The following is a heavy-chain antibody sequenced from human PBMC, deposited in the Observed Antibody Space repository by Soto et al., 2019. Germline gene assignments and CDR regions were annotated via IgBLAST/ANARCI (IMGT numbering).Heavy chain of an antibody. CDR2: MYHTGIT. J-gene: IGHJ2*01. CDR3: ARESYNESNVGYFDL. D-gene: IGHD1-1*01. CDR1: RGSISSSNW. Sequence: QVQLQESGPGLVKPSGTLSLTSAVSRGSISSSNWWSWVRQSPGKGLEWIGAMYHTGITNYSPSLKSRVTMSVDKSKNQFSLKLSSVTAADTAVYYCARESYNESNVGYFDLWGRGTLVSVSS. V-gene: IGHV4-4*02.